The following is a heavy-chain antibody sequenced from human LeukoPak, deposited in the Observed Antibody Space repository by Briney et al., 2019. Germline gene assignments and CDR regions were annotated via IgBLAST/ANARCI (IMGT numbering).Heavy chain of an antibody. CDR2: ISYDGSNK. J-gene: IGHJ4*02. V-gene: IGHV3-30*04. CDR1: GFTFSSYA. Sequence: PGGSLRLSCAASGFTFSSYAMHWVRQAPGKGLEWVAVISYDGSNKYYADSVKGRFTISRDNSKNTLHLQMNSLRAEDTAVYYCARVGSLRYFDWLFDYWGQGTLVTVSS. CDR3: ARVGSLRYFDWLFDY. D-gene: IGHD3-9*01.